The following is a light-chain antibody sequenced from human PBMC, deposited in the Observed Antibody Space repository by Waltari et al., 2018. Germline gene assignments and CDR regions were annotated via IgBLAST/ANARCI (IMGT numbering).Light chain of an antibody. CDR2: GVS. CDR1: QGVNRN. J-gene: IGKJ2*01. Sequence: DIAITQSPATLSLSPGDRATLSCRASQGVNRNLAWYQQKPGQPPRLLIYGVSSRATGIPDRFTGSGSGMEFTLTISSLGPEDVGIYHCQQSIQWPYTFGQGTKVEIK. V-gene: IGKV3D-15*01. CDR3: QQSIQWPYT.